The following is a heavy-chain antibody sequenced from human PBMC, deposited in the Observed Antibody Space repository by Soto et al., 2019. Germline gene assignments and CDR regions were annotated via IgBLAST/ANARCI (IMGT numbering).Heavy chain of an antibody. V-gene: IGHV1-3*01. CDR3: ARPCITATTRPPADY. J-gene: IGHJ4*02. CDR2: INAGNGNT. D-gene: IGHD1-20*01. CDR1: GYTFTSYA. Sequence: ASVKVSCKASGYTFTSYAMHWVRQAPGQRLEWMGWINAGNGNTKYSQKFQGRVTITRDTSASTAYMELSSLRSEDTAVYYCARPCITATTRPPADYWGQGTLVTVSS.